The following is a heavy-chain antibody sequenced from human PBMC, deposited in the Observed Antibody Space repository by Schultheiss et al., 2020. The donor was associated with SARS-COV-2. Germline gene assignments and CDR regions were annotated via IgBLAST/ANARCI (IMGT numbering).Heavy chain of an antibody. CDR3: ARDFMGIGYFDF. CDR2: VFYRGGT. J-gene: IGHJ4*02. D-gene: IGHD7-27*01. Sequence: GSLRLSCAVSGYSISSGYYWSWIRQPPGKGLEWIGYVFYRGGTSYNPSLKSRVTISLDTSKNKFSLKLSSVTAADTAVYYCARDFMGIGYFDFWGQGTLVTVSS. V-gene: IGHV4-61*01. CDR1: GYSISSGYY.